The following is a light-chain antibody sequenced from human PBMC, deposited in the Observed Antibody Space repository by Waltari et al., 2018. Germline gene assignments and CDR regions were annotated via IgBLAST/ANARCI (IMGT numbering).Light chain of an antibody. CDR2: NAS. J-gene: IGKJ1*01. Sequence: PGERATLSCRASQAISNNYLAWYQQKPGQAPRLLIYNASLRGTGIPDKFSGIGSGTDFTLTISRLEPEDFAVYYCQQYGSPPRTFGQGTKVEIK. CDR1: QAISNNY. CDR3: QQYGSPPRT. V-gene: IGKV3-20*01.